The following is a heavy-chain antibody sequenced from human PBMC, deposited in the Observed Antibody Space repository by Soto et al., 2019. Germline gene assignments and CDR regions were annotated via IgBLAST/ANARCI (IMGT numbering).Heavy chain of an antibody. V-gene: IGHV1-2*02. D-gene: IGHD1-26*01. CDR1: GYTFTGHY. J-gene: IGHJ4*02. CDR3: GRGRSGQIVVFY. CDR2: IGPASGAT. Sequence: GASVKVSCKASGYTFTGHYIHWVRQAPEQGPEWMGEIGPASGATRYAQRFQGRVTMTRDMSITTVYMELNNLRPDDTAVYYCGRGRSGQIVVFYWGQGTPVTVSS.